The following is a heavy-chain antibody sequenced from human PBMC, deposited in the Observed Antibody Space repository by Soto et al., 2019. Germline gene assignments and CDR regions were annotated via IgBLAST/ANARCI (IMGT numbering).Heavy chain of an antibody. CDR3: ARGDIVVVPAASDY. CDR1: GFTFSSYS. CDR2: ISSSSSTI. V-gene: IGHV3-48*01. J-gene: IGHJ4*02. Sequence: PGGSLRLSCAASGFTFSSYSMNWVRQAPGKGLEWVSYISSSSSTIYYADSVKGRFTISRDNAKNSLYLQMNSLRAEDTAVYYCARGDIVVVPAASDYWGQGTLVTVSS. D-gene: IGHD2-2*01.